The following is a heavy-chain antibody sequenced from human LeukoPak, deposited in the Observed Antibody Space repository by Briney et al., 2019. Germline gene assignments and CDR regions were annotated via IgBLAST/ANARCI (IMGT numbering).Heavy chain of an antibody. CDR1: GFTFSSYV. Sequence: PGGSLRLSCAASGFTFSSYVMSWVRQAPGKGLEWVSYINHNAETIYYADSVKGRLTISRDNAKNVLYLQMNRLRDGDTAVYYCARDSDWAFDNWGQGTLVTVSS. D-gene: IGHD2-21*02. CDR2: INHNAETI. V-gene: IGHV3-48*02. J-gene: IGHJ4*02. CDR3: ARDSDWAFDN.